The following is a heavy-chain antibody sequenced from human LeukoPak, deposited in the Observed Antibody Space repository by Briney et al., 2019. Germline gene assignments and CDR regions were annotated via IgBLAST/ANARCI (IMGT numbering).Heavy chain of an antibody. CDR2: INHSGST. CDR3: ATSDYYDSSGYIW. D-gene: IGHD3-22*01. J-gene: IGHJ4*02. CDR1: GGSFSGYY. Sequence: PSETLSLTCAVYGGSFSGYYWSWIRQPPGKGLEWIGEINHSGSTNYNPSLKSRVTISVDKSKNQFSLKLSSVTAADTAVYYCATSDYYDSSGYIWWGQGTLVTVSS. V-gene: IGHV4-34*01.